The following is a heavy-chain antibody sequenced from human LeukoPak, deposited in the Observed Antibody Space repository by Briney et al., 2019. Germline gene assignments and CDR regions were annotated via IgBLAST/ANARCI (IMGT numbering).Heavy chain of an antibody. J-gene: IGHJ4*02. Sequence: GGSLRLSCAAPGFTFTSYSMNWVRKAPGKGLGWVSYISSSSSIIYYADSVKGRFTISRDNAKNSLYLQMNSLRGEGAAVYYCARAARPYYDFWSGPHKYYFDYWGQGTLVTVSS. CDR1: GFTFTSYS. V-gene: IGHV3-48*01. CDR2: ISSSSSII. CDR3: ARAARPYYDFWSGPHKYYFDY. D-gene: IGHD3-3*01.